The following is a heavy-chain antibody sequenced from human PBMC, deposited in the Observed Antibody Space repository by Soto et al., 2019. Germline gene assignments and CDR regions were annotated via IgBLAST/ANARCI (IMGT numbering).Heavy chain of an antibody. CDR3: ARDPGGYGSPILRYFDL. Sequence: RASVKVSRKASGYTFTSYDSNWVRQATGQGLEWMGWMKPNSGNTGYAQKFQGRVTMTRNTSICTAYMELSSLRSEDTAVYYCARDPGGYGSPILRYFDLWGRGTLVTVSS. V-gene: IGHV1-8*01. J-gene: IGHJ2*01. CDR1: GYTFTSYD. D-gene: IGHD5-18*01. CDR2: MKPNSGNT.